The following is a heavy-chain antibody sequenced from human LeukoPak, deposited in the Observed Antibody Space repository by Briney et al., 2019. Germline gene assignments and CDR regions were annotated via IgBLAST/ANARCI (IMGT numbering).Heavy chain of an antibody. CDR1: GFTFSRYG. CDR3: AKVPHSWGIFDS. J-gene: IGHJ4*02. CDR2: IRDDGSTR. V-gene: IGHV3-30*02. Sequence: QPGGSLRLSCAASGFTFSRYGLHWVRQAPGKGLEWVAFIRDDGSTRYYADSVKGRFTVSRDNSKNTLYLQMDSLRTEDTAVYYCAKVPHSWGIFDSWGQGTLVTVSS. D-gene: IGHD3-16*01.